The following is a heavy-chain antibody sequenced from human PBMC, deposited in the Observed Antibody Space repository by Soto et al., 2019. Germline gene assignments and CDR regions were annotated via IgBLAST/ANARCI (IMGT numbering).Heavy chain of an antibody. CDR3: ASFSYIAAAGLDAFDI. V-gene: IGHV4-39*01. CDR1: GGSISSSSYY. CDR2: IYYSGGT. J-gene: IGHJ3*02. D-gene: IGHD6-13*01. Sequence: QLQLQESGPGLVKPSETLSLTCTVSGGSISSSSYYWGWIRQPPGKGLEWIGSIYYSGGTYYDPSLKSLVTISVDTSKNQFPLKLRSVTVADTAVYYCASFSYIAAAGLDAFDIWGQGTMVTVSS.